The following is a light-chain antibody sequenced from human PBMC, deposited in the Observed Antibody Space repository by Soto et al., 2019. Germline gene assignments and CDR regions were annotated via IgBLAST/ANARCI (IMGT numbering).Light chain of an antibody. V-gene: IGLV1-40*01. J-gene: IGLJ2*01. Sequence: QSVLTQPPSVSGAPGQRVTISCTGSSSNIGAGYDVHWYQQFPGTAPKLLIYGNSNRPSGVPDRFSGSKSGTSASLAITGLQAEDEADYYCQSYDSSRSGVVFGGGTKLTVL. CDR1: SSNIGAGYD. CDR2: GNS. CDR3: QSYDSSRSGVV.